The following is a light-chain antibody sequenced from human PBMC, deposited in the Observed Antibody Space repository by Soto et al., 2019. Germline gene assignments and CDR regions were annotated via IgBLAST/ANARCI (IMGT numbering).Light chain of an antibody. CDR1: SSDVGAFNY. V-gene: IGLV2-14*03. J-gene: IGLJ1*01. CDR2: DVS. CDR3: ASYTTSRTYV. Sequence: QSALTQPASVSGSPGQSIAISCTGTSSDVGAFNYVSWYQRHPGKAPKFMIFDVSSRPSGVSDRFSGSKSGNTASLTISGLQTEDEADYYCASYTTSRTYVFGTGTKVTVL.